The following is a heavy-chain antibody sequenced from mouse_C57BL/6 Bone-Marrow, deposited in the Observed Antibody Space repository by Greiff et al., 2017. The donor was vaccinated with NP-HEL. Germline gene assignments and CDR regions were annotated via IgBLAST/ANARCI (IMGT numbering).Heavy chain of an antibody. Sequence: EVQLQQSGAELVRPGASVKLSCTASGFNIKDDYMHWVKQRPEQGLEWIGWIDPENGDTEYASKFQGKATITADTSSNTASLQLSILTSEDTAVYYCTTRVTTPFAYWGQGTLVTVSA. CDR3: TTRVTTPFAY. V-gene: IGHV14-4*01. CDR2: IDPENGDT. CDR1: GFNIKDDY. D-gene: IGHD2-2*01. J-gene: IGHJ3*01.